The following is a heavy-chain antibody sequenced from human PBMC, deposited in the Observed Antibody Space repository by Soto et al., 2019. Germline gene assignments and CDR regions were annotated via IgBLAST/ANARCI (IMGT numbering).Heavy chain of an antibody. CDR1: VFTFSSYA. CDR3: AKSRTRASQTIFGVVIMDWFDP. D-gene: IGHD3-3*01. J-gene: IGHJ5*02. CDR2: ISGSGCRT. V-gene: IGHV3-23*01. Sequence: PGWSLRLSWAASVFTFSSYAMSWVRQSPGKGLEWVSAISGSGCRTYYADSVKGRLTISRYNSKNTLYLQMNSLRAEDTAVYYCAKSRTRASQTIFGVVIMDWFDPWGQGTLVTVSS.